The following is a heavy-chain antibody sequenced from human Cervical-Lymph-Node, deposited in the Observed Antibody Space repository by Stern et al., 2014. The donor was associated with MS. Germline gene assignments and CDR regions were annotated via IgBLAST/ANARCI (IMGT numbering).Heavy chain of an antibody. D-gene: IGHD1-26*01. CDR1: GYTFTSYA. V-gene: IGHV1-3*01. J-gene: IGHJ6*02. CDR3: ASPSGRLGGMDV. Sequence: QVQLVQSGAEVKKPGASVKVSCKASGYTFTSYAMHWVRQAPGQRLEWMGWINAGNGNTKYSQKFQGRVTITRDKSASTAYMELSSLRSEDTAVYYCASPSGRLGGMDVWGQGTTVTVSS. CDR2: INAGNGNT.